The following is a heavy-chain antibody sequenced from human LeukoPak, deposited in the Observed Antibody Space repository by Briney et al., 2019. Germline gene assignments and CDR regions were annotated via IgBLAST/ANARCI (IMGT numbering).Heavy chain of an antibody. V-gene: IGHV3-30*02. CDR2: IRYDGSNK. Sequence: GGSLRLSCAASGFTFSSYGMHWVRQAPGKGLEWVAFIRYDGSNKYYADSVKGRFTISRDNSKNTLYLQMNSLRAEDTAVYYCAKEGYYYDSSGRYYYYYMDVWGKGTTVTISS. CDR3: AKEGYYYDSSGRYYYYYMDV. J-gene: IGHJ6*03. D-gene: IGHD3-22*01. CDR1: GFTFSSYG.